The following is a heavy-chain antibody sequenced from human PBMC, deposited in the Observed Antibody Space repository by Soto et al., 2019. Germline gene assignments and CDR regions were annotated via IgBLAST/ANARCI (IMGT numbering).Heavy chain of an antibody. V-gene: IGHV4-59*08. CDR3: ARHPGYYDILTGYTTYYFDY. D-gene: IGHD3-9*01. J-gene: IGHJ4*02. Sequence: QVQLQESGPGLVKPSETLSLTCTVSGGSIGTYYWSWIRQPPGKGLEWIGYIYYRGNTDYNHSLKSRVTISLDTPKNQFSLKLSSVTAADTAVYYCARHPGYYDILTGYTTYYFDYWGQGILVTVSS. CDR2: IYYRGNT. CDR1: GGSIGTYY.